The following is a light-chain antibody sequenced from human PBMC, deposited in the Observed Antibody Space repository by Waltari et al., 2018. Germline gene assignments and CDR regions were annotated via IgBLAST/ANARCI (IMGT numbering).Light chain of an antibody. CDR2: DAS. V-gene: IGKV3-20*01. J-gene: IGKJ1*01. CDR1: QSVGRA. Sequence: SCRASQSVGRALAWYQQKPGQAPRLLIYDASSRATGISDKFSGSGSGTDFSLTIRRVEPEDFAVYFCQMYVRLPVTFGQGTKVEVK. CDR3: QMYVRLPVT.